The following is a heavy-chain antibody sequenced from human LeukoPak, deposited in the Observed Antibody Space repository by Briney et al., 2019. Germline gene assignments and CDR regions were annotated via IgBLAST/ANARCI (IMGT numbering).Heavy chain of an antibody. Sequence: PGGSLRLSCAASGFTFSSYAMSWVRQAPGKGLEWVSAISGSGGSTYYADSVKGRFTISRDNSKNTLYLQMNSLRAEGTAVYYCARRVPAYCSSTSCYYYYGMDVWGQGTTVTVSS. V-gene: IGHV3-23*01. CDR1: GFTFSSYA. CDR2: ISGSGGST. D-gene: IGHD2-2*01. J-gene: IGHJ6*02. CDR3: ARRVPAYCSSTSCYYYYGMDV.